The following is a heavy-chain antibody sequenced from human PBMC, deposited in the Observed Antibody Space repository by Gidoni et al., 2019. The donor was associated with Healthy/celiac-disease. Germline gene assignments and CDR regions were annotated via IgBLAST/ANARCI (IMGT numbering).Heavy chain of an antibody. J-gene: IGHJ4*02. CDR2: IKSKTDGGTT. V-gene: IGHV3-15*01. D-gene: IGHD3-10*01. CDR1: GFTVSNAW. CDR3: TTDRDPETMYYFDY. Sequence: EVQLVESGGGLVKPGGSLRLSCAASGFTVSNAWMSWVRQAPGQGLEWVGRIKSKTDGGTTDYAEPVKGRFTISRDDSKNTLYLQMNSLKTEDTAVYYCTTDRDPETMYYFDYWGQGTLVTVSS.